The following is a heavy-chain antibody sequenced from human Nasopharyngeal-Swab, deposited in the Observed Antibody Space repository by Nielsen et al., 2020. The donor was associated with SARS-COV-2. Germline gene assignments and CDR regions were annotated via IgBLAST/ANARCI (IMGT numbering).Heavy chain of an antibody. Sequence: WIRQPPGKGLEWVSAISGSGGSTYYADSVKGRFTISRDNSKNTLYLQMNSLRAEDTAVYYCARRPPKQWLAYYYYYGMDVWGQGTTVTVSS. CDR2: ISGSGGST. CDR3: ARRPPKQWLAYYYYYGMDV. V-gene: IGHV3-23*01. D-gene: IGHD6-19*01. J-gene: IGHJ6*02.